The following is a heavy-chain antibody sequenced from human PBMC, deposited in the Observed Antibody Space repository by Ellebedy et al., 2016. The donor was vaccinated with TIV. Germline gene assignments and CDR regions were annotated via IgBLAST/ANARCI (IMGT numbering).Heavy chain of an antibody. CDR1: GDTFSNYY. D-gene: IGHD2-15*01. J-gene: IGHJ4*02. V-gene: IGHV1-46*01. CDR3: ARGRHATGWFPFDY. Sequence: AASVKVSCKVSGDTFSNYYLDWVRQAPGQGLEWMGRINPNGGSTSYAQKFQDRVTITADASTNTAYMELSSLKSEDTAVYYCARGRHATGWFPFDYWGQGSLVTVSS. CDR2: INPNGGST.